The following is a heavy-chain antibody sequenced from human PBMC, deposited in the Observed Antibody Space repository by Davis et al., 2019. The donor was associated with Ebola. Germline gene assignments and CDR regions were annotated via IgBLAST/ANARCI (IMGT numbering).Heavy chain of an antibody. Sequence: PGGSLRLSCVASGFTLSNSAMRWVRQAPGKGLVYVSRISSDGGITSYADSVKGRFTISRDNAKSTLYLQMNSLTAEDTAVYYCVRTTYGAPEYWGQGTLVTVSS. CDR3: VRTTYGAPEY. V-gene: IGHV3-74*01. CDR2: ISSDGGIT. J-gene: IGHJ4*02. D-gene: IGHD4-17*01. CDR1: GFTLSNSA.